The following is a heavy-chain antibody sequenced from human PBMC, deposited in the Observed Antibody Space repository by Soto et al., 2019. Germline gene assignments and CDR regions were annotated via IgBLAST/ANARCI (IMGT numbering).Heavy chain of an antibody. CDR3: ARGKTVYSNPRGPFFYYGMDV. J-gene: IGHJ6*02. V-gene: IGHV3-30-3*01. CDR1: DFTFSSYA. CDR2: ISYDGGHK. D-gene: IGHD4-4*01. Sequence: QVQLVESGGGVVHPERSLRLSCSASDFTFSSYAMHWVRQAPGKGLEWVAGISYDGGHKFYGDSVRGRFTISRDSSKTTVFPQMNRLRPEDTAAHYCARGKTVYSNPRGPFFYYGMDVWGQGTTVTVSS.